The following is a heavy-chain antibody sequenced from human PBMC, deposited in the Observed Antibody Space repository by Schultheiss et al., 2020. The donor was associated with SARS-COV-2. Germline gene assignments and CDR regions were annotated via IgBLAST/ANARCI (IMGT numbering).Heavy chain of an antibody. CDR3: AKDGPKQQLVYYGMDV. V-gene: IGHV3-30*18. D-gene: IGHD6-13*01. CDR1: GFTFSSYG. J-gene: IGHJ6*02. CDR2: ISYDGSNK. Sequence: GGSLRLSCAASGFTFSSYGMHWVRQAPGKGLEWVAVISYDGSNKYYADSVKGRFTISRDNSKNTLYLQMNSLRAEDTAVYYCAKDGPKQQLVYYGMDVWGQGTTVTVSS.